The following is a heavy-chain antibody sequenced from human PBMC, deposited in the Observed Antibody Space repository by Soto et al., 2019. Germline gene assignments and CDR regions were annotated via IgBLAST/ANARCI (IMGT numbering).Heavy chain of an antibody. V-gene: IGHV4-61*05. D-gene: IGHD3-16*02. CDR3: ARGTGMYRNDY. J-gene: IGHJ4*02. Sequence: PSETLSLTCTVSGGSISSSSYYWGWIRQPPGKGLEWIGYIYYSGSTNYNPSLKSRVTISVDTSKNQFSLKLSSVTAADTAVYYCARGTGMYRNDYWGQGTLVTVSS. CDR1: GGSISSSSYY. CDR2: IYYSGST.